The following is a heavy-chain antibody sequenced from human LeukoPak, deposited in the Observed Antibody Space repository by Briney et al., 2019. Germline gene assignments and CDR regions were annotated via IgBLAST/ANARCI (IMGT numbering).Heavy chain of an antibody. CDR2: IIPIFGTA. Sequence: SVKVSCKASGGTFSSYAISWVRQAPGQGLEWMGGIIPIFGTANYAQKFQGRVTITTDESTSTAYMELSSLRSEDTAVYYCAISEGVPAARGWEYAFDIWGQGTMVTVSS. CDR1: GGTFSSYA. D-gene: IGHD2-2*01. J-gene: IGHJ3*02. CDR3: AISEGVPAARGWEYAFDI. V-gene: IGHV1-69*05.